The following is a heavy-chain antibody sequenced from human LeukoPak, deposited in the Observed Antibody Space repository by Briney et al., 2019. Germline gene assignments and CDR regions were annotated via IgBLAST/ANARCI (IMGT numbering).Heavy chain of an antibody. J-gene: IGHJ4*02. CDR1: GFTFSNAW. Sequence: GGSLRLSCAASGFTFSNAWMSWVRQAPGKGLEWVSVIYSGGSTYYADSVKGRFTISRDNSKNTLYLQMNSLRAEDTAVYYCAKCYYYDSSGYFLAGCYFDYWGQGTLVTVSS. D-gene: IGHD3-22*01. CDR3: AKCYYYDSSGYFLAGCYFDY. V-gene: IGHV3-53*01. CDR2: IYSGGST.